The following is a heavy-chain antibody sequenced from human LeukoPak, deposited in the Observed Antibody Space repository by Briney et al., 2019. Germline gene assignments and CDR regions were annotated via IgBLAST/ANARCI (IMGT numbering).Heavy chain of an antibody. CDR3: ARARSGGYYNWLPDY. CDR2: ISSTSSYT. J-gene: IGHJ4*02. D-gene: IGHD1-26*01. Sequence: PGGSLRLSCAASEFTFSDYSMNWVRQAPGKGLEWVSSISSTSSYTSYADSVKGRFTISRDNAKSSLYLQMNSLRAEDTAVYYCARARSGGYYNWLPDYWGQGTLVTVSS. V-gene: IGHV3-21*01. CDR1: EFTFSDYS.